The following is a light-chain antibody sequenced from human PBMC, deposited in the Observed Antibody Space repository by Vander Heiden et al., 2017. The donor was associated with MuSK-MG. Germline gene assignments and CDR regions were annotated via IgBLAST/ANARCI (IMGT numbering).Light chain of an antibody. CDR2: EVR. CDR1: SSDVGSYNR. CDR3: SSYTSSSTVV. J-gene: IGLJ2*01. V-gene: IGLV2-18*02. Sequence: SALTQPPSVSGSPGQSVTISCTGTSSDVGSYNRVSWYQQPPGTAPKLMFYEVRNRPSGVPDRFSGSKSGNTASLTISGLQAEDEADYYCSSYTSSSTVVFGGGTKLTVL.